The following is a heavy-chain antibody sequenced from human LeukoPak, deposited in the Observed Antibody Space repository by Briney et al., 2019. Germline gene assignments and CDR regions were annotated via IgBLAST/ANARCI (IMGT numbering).Heavy chain of an antibody. V-gene: IGHV1-18*01. CDR2: ISAYNGAT. CDR1: GYTFTSYG. CDR3: ATGGLEPTLYDY. Sequence: ASVKVSCKASGYTFTSYGISWARQAPGQGLEWMGWISAYNGATNYAHKFQGRVTMTEDTSTDTAYMELSSLRSEDTAVYYCATGGLEPTLYDYWGQGTLVTVSS. J-gene: IGHJ4*02. D-gene: IGHD1-1*01.